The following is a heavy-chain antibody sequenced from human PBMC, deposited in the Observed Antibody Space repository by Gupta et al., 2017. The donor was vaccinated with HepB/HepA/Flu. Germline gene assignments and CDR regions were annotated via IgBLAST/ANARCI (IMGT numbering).Heavy chain of an antibody. J-gene: IGHJ4*02. CDR1: GFSLSTSGMC. CDR2: IDWDDDK. Sequence: QVTLRESGPALVKPTQTLTLTCTFSGFSLSTSGMCVSWIRQPPGKALEWLARIDWDDDKYYSTSLKTRLTISKDASKNQVVLTMTNMDPVDTGTYYCARIRKDRTSTRCYFFWDYWGQGTLVTVSS. D-gene: IGHD2-2*01. V-gene: IGHV2-70*15. CDR3: ARIRKDRTSTRCYFFWDY.